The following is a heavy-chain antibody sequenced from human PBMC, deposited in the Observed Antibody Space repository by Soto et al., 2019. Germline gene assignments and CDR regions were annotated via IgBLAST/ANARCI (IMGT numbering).Heavy chain of an antibody. CDR3: ARGTAYYDILTGYYYGMDV. CDR1: GGSISSYC. D-gene: IGHD3-9*01. J-gene: IGHJ6*02. CDR2: IYYSGST. V-gene: IGHV4-59*01. Sequence: SETLSLTCTVSGGSISSYCWSWIRQHPGKGLEWIGYIYYSGSTNYNPSLKSRVTISVDTSKNQFSLKLSSVTAADTAVYYCARGTAYYDILTGYYYGMDVWGQGTTVTVSS.